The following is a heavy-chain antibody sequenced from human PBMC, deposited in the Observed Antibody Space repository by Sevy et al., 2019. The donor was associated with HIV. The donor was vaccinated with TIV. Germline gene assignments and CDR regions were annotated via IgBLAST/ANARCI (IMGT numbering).Heavy chain of an antibody. V-gene: IGHV1-18*01. CDR3: ARDLDIVVPTSRGVIDY. CDR2: ISAYKGNT. J-gene: IGHJ4*02. CDR1: GYTFTSYG. D-gene: IGHD2-2*01. Sequence: ASVKVSCKASGYTFTSYGISWVRQAPGQGLEWMGWISAYKGNTNYAQTLQGRVTMTTDTSTSTAYMGLRSLRSDDTAVYYCARDLDIVVPTSRGVIDYWGQGTLVTVSS.